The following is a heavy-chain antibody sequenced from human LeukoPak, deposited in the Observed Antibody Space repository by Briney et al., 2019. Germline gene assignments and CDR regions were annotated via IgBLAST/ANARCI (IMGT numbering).Heavy chain of an antibody. CDR1: GDSFSSSDFY. CDR3: ARHSLPAQTLTFDWLLKTPYYYYMDV. Sequence: SETLSLTCTVSGDSFSSSDFYWGWIRQPPGKGLEWIGSIYFSGNTYYSPSLKSRVTFSLDTSKNQFSLKLSSVTAADTAVYYCARHSLPAQTLTFDWLLKTPYYYYMDVWGKGTTVTISS. D-gene: IGHD3-9*01. J-gene: IGHJ6*03. V-gene: IGHV4-39*07. CDR2: IYFSGNT.